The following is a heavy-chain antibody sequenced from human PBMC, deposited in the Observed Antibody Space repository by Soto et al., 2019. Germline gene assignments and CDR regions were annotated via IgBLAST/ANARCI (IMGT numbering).Heavy chain of an antibody. J-gene: IGHJ4*02. V-gene: IGHV3-48*01. Sequence: PGGSLRLSCVASGFAFSNYSMNWVRQAPGKGLEWVSYIRSSGNPTYYAGSVKGRFTISRDNAKKSLYLQMNSLRAEDTAVYYCARMTSSLSPGRWGQGTLVTVSS. CDR3: ARMTSSLSPGR. CDR2: IRSSGNPT. D-gene: IGHD2-2*01. CDR1: GFAFSNYS.